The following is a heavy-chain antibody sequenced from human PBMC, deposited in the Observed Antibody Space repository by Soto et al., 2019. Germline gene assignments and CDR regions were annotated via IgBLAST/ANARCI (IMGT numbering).Heavy chain of an antibody. V-gene: IGHV4-39*01. Sequence: SETLSLTCTVSGDSSVSSSSYYWGWIRQPPGKGLEWIGSIYYTGNTFYSPSFRSRLTISVDTSKSQFSLKLRSVTAADTATSYCASEVSSTYGMGVWGQGTTVTVSS. CDR3: ASEVSSTYGMGV. J-gene: IGHJ6*02. CDR2: IYYTGNT. CDR1: GDSSVSSSSYY. D-gene: IGHD2-15*01.